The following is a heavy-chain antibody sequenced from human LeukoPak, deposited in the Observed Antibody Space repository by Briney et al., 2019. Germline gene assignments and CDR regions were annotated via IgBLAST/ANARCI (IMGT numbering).Heavy chain of an antibody. CDR3: ARDVAYFDWFSTPNWFDP. J-gene: IGHJ5*02. CDR2: ISSSGSTI. D-gene: IGHD3-9*01. Sequence: GGSLRLSCAASGFTFSDYYMSWIRQAPGKGLEWVSYISSSGSTIYYADSVKGRFTISRDNAKNSLYLQMNSLRAEDTAVYYCARDVAYFDWFSTPNWFDPWGQGTLVTVSS. CDR1: GFTFSDYY. V-gene: IGHV3-11*01.